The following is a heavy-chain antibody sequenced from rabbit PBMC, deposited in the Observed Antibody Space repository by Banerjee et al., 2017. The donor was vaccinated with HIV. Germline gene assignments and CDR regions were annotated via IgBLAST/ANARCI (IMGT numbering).Heavy chain of an antibody. CDR2: IAPDSVLNS. D-gene: IGHD4-1*01. Sequence: QSVEESGGDLVKPGASLTLTCTASGFSFSSSYNMCWVRQAPGKGLEWIVCIAPDSVLNSYYANWAKGRFTISKTSSTTVTLQMTSLTAADTATYFCARDLAGVIGWNFNLWGQGTLVTVS. V-gene: IGHV1S40*01. CDR3: ARDLAGVIGWNFNL. J-gene: IGHJ4*01. CDR1: GFSFSSSYN.